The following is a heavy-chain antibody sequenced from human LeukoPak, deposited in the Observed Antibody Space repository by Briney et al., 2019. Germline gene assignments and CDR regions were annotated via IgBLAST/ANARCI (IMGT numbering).Heavy chain of an antibody. V-gene: IGHV1-46*01. D-gene: IGHD3/OR15-3a*01. J-gene: IGHJ5*02. CDR1: GYTITSYY. Sequence: ASVKVSCKASGYTITSYYMNWVRQAPGQGLEWMGIISPSSGRTTYAQKFQGRVTMTRDTSTSTVYMELTSLRSEDTAVFYCARGGLPARSWFDPWGQGTLVTVSS. CDR3: ARGGLPARSWFDP. CDR2: ISPSSGRT.